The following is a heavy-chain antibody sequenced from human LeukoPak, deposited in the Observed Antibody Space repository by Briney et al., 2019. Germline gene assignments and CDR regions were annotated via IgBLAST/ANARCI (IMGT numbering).Heavy chain of an antibody. Sequence: GGSLRLSCAASGFTFSVSAMYWVRQASGKGLEWVGRIRNEANNYATAYAASLKGRFTISRDDSKNTAYLQMNSLETEDTAMYYCTYTSSSGVVYWGQGTLVTVSS. V-gene: IGHV3-73*01. D-gene: IGHD6-6*01. CDR1: GFTFSVSA. CDR2: IRNEANNYAT. J-gene: IGHJ4*02. CDR3: TYTSSSGVVY.